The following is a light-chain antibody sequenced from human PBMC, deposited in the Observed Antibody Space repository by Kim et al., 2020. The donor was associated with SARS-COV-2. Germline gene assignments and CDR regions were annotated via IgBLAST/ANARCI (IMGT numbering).Light chain of an antibody. CDR2: AVS. Sequence: APVGDRVPITCRASQGIRTDLCWYQQKPGKAPRLLIYAVSKLQSGVPLRFSGSGTGREFTLTISSLQPEDFATYFCLHDYSYPLSFGGGTKVDIK. CDR1: QGIRTD. J-gene: IGKJ4*01. V-gene: IGKV1-6*02. CDR3: LHDYSYPLS.